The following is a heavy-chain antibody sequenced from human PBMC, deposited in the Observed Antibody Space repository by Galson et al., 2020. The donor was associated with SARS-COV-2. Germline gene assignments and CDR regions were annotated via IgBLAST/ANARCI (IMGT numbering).Heavy chain of an antibody. CDR1: GFTFSDYY. J-gene: IGHJ4*02. V-gene: IGHV3-11*06. D-gene: IGHD6-19*01. CDR2: ISSSSSYT. Sequence: GGSLRLSCAASGFTFSDYYMSWIRQAPGKGLEWVSYISSSSSYTNYADSVKGRFTISRDNAKNSLYLQMNSLRAEDTAVYYCARVGASSGWYHYWGQGTLVTVSS. CDR3: ARVGASSGWYHY.